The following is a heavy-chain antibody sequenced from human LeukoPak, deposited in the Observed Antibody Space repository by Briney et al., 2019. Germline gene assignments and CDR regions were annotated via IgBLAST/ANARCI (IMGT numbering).Heavy chain of an antibody. D-gene: IGHD3-9*01. Sequence: SETLSLTCTVSGGSISSSSYYWGWIRQPPGKGLEWIGSIYYSGSTYYNPSLKSRVTISVDTSKNQFSLKLSSVTAADTAVYYCAREGDILTGYAFDIWGQGTMVTVSS. V-gene: IGHV4-39*07. CDR1: GGSISSSSYY. CDR2: IYYSGST. J-gene: IGHJ3*02. CDR3: AREGDILTGYAFDI.